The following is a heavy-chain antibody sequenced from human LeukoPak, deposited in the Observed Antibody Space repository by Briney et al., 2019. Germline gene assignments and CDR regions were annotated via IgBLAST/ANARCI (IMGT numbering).Heavy chain of an antibody. V-gene: IGHV4-38-2*01. Sequence: SETLSLTCAVSGYSISSGYYWGWFRQPPGKGLEWIGCMYHSGSTYYNPSLKSRVTISVDTSKNQFSLKLSSVTAADTAVYYCARQGGSSSPYYYYYMDVWCKGTTVTVSS. D-gene: IGHD6-13*01. CDR2: MYHSGST. J-gene: IGHJ6*03. CDR3: ARQGGSSSPYYYYYMDV. CDR1: GYSISSGYY.